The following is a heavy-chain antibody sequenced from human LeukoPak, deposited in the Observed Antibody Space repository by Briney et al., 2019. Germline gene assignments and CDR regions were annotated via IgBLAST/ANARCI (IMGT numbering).Heavy chain of an antibody. CDR2: ITGSGGSI. V-gene: IGHV3-23*01. Sequence: GGSLRLSCAASGFTFTSYAMNWVRQAPGKGLEWVSAITGSGGSIDYADSVKGRFTISRDNSKNTLYLQMNSLRAEDTAVYYCASGITIFGVVIIPGVVDYWGQGTLVTVSS. CDR3: ASGITIFGVVIIPGVVDY. D-gene: IGHD3-3*01. J-gene: IGHJ4*02. CDR1: GFTFTSYA.